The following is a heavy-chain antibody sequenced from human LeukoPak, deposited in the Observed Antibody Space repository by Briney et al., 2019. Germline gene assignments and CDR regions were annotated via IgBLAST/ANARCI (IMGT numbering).Heavy chain of an antibody. J-gene: IGHJ4*02. V-gene: IGHV4-30-2*01. CDR3: ARGIAAAGTYRLAFDY. CDR2: IHHSGST. D-gene: IGHD6-13*01. CDR1: GGSISSGGYS. Sequence: SETLSLTCAVSGGSISSGGYSWSWIRQPPGKGLEWIGYIHHSGSTYYNPSLKSRVTISVDRSKNQFSLKLSSVTAADTAVYYCARGIAAAGTYRLAFDYWGQGTLVTVSS.